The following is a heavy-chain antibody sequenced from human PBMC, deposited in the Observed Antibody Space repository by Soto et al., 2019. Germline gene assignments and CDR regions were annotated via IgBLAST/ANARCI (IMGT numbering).Heavy chain of an antibody. D-gene: IGHD2-15*01. J-gene: IGHJ6*03. CDR1: GGSFSGYY. CDR3: ARGWGYCSGGSCYKDYYYYMDV. V-gene: IGHV4-34*01. CDR2: INHSGST. Sequence: QVQLQQWGAGLLKPSETLSLTCAVYGGSFSGYYWSWIRQPPGKGLEWIGEINHSGSTNYNPSLKNRVTISVDTSKNQCSLKLSSVTAADTAVYYCARGWGYCSGGSCYKDYYYYMDVWGKGTTVTVSS.